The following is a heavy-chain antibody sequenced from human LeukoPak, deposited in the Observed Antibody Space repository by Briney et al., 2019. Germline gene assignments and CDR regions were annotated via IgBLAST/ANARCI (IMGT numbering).Heavy chain of an antibody. CDR1: GGTISSYY. CDR2: IFNSGST. Sequence: SETLSLTCTVSGGTISSYYWTWIRQPPGKGLEWIGYIFNSGSTNYNPSLKSRVTISVDTSKHQFSLKLSPVTAADTAVYYCARDRAGGTFDFDHWGQGTLVTVSS. CDR3: ARDRAGGTFDFDH. D-gene: IGHD1-26*01. V-gene: IGHV4-59*01. J-gene: IGHJ4*02.